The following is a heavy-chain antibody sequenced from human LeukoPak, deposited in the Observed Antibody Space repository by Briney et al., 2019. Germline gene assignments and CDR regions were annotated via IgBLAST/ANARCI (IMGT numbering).Heavy chain of an antibody. Sequence: TGGSLRLSCAVSGLTLSRYWMTWVRQAPGKGLEWVANIKEDGSEKYYVDSVKGRFTISRDNAKNSLYLQMNSLRAEDTAVYYCAELGITMIGGVWGKGTTVTISS. J-gene: IGHJ6*04. CDR1: GLTLSRYW. CDR2: IKEDGSEK. CDR3: AELGITMIGGV. V-gene: IGHV3-7*01. D-gene: IGHD3-10*02.